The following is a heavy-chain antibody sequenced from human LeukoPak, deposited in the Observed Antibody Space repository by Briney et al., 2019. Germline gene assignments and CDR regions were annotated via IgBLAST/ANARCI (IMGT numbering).Heavy chain of an antibody. Sequence: PSGTLSLTCAVSGGSISSSNWWSWVRQPPGKGLEWIGEIYHSGSTNYNPSLKSRVTISVDTSKNQFSLKLSSVTAADTAVYYCARGGLPRDYYYYGMDVWGQGTTVTVSS. CDR3: ARGGLPRDYYYYGMDV. CDR1: GGSISSSNW. CDR2: IYHSGST. D-gene: IGHD3-16*01. J-gene: IGHJ6*02. V-gene: IGHV4-4*02.